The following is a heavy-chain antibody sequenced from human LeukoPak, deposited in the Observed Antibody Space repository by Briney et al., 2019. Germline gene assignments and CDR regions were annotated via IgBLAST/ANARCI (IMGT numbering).Heavy chain of an antibody. D-gene: IGHD3-10*01. Sequence: GGSLRLSCAASGFTFSSYGMHWVRQAPGKGLEWVAFIRYDGSNKYYADSVRGRFTISRDNAKTSLYLQMNSLRAEDTAVYYCASGMSTSHYWGQGTLVTVSS. CDR1: GFTFSSYG. V-gene: IGHV3-30*02. J-gene: IGHJ4*02. CDR2: IRYDGSNK. CDR3: ASGMSTSHY.